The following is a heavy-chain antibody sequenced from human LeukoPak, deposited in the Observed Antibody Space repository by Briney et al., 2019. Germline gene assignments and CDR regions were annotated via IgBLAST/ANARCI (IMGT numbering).Heavy chain of an antibody. CDR2: ISGSGDST. CDR3: AKDLNVWSGYWDYYMDV. CDR1: GFTFSSYA. D-gene: IGHD3-3*01. Sequence: GGSLRLSCAASGFTFSSYAMSWVRQAPGKGLEWVSAISGSGDSTYYADSVKGRFTISRDNSKNTLYLQMNSLRAEDTAVYYCAKDLNVWSGYWDYYMDVWGKGTTVTVSS. V-gene: IGHV3-23*01. J-gene: IGHJ6*03.